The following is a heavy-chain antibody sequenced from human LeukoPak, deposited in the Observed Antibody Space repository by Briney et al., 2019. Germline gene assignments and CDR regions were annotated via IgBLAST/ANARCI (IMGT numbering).Heavy chain of an antibody. D-gene: IGHD6-13*01. V-gene: IGHV3-66*01. CDR3: ARGAAADF. Sequence: GGSLRLSCAASEFSVGSNYMTWVRQAPGKGLEWVSLIYSGGSTYYADSVKGRFTISRGNSKNTLYLQMNSLRAEDTAVYYCARGAAADFWGQGTLVTVSS. CDR2: IYSGGST. J-gene: IGHJ4*02. CDR1: EFSVGSNY.